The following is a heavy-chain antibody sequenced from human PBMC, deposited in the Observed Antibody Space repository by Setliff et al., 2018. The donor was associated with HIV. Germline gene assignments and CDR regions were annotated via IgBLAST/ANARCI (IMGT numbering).Heavy chain of an antibody. J-gene: IGHJ5*02. CDR3: ARLGGNWGYWFDP. CDR1: SASISSHY. V-gene: IGHV4-4*07. D-gene: IGHD7-27*01. Sequence: SETLSLTCTVSSASISSHYWSWIRQPAGKGLEWIGRIYPSGSPNYNPSLKSRLTMSVDTSKNQISLELSSVTAADTAVYYCARLGGNWGYWFDPWSQGTLVTVSS. CDR2: IYPSGSP.